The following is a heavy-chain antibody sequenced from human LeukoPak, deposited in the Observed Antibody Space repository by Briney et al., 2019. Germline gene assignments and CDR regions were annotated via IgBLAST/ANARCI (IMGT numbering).Heavy chain of an antibody. J-gene: IGHJ6*02. CDR3: ARGGPLAARYNYYYYYGMDV. V-gene: IGHV4-34*01. CDR2: INHSGST. Sequence: MPSETLSLTCAVYGGSFSGYYWSWIRQPPGKGLEWIGEINHSGSTNYNPSLKSRVTISVDTSKNQFSLKLSSVTAADTAVYYCARGGPLAARYNYYYYYGMDVWGQGTTVTVSS. CDR1: GGSFSGYY. D-gene: IGHD6-6*01.